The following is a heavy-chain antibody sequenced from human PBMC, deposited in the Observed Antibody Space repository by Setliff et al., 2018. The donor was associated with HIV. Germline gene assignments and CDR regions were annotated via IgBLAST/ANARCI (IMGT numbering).Heavy chain of an antibody. CDR1: GGSMSNYY. V-gene: IGHV4-59*01. CDR3: ASLTDYGGDSGSH. Sequence: LSLTCSVSGGSMSNYYWSWVRQPPGKGLEWMGDIFHTGSSTYNPSLKSRVSLSVDTSKNQFSLRLSAVTAADTAVYYCASLTDYGGDSGSHWGQGTLVTVSS. D-gene: IGHD4-17*01. CDR2: IFHTGSS. J-gene: IGHJ4*02.